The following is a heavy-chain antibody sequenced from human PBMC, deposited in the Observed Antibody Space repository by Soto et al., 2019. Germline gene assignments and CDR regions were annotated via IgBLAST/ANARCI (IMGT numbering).Heavy chain of an antibody. Sequence: GGSLRLSCAASGFPFSSYWMTWVRQAPGKGKEWVANIKQDGSEKYYVDSVKGRFTISRDNAKNSLYLQMNSLRAVDTALYYCARENYFDYWGPGTLVTVSS. J-gene: IGHJ4*02. CDR2: IKQDGSEK. CDR3: ARENYFDY. V-gene: IGHV3-7*01. CDR1: GFPFSSYW.